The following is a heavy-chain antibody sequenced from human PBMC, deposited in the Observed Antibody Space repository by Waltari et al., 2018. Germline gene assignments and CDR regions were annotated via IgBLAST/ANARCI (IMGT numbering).Heavy chain of an antibody. Sequence: QVQLQQWGAGLLKPSETLSLTCAVYGGSCSGYYWSWIRQPPGKGLEWIGEINHSGSTNYNPSLKSRVTISVDTSKNQFSLKLSSVTAADTAVYYCARRRGLLWFGRGDYYYGMDVWGQGTTVTVSS. J-gene: IGHJ6*02. CDR3: ARRRGLLWFGRGDYYYGMDV. CDR1: GGSCSGYY. CDR2: INHSGST. V-gene: IGHV4-34*01. D-gene: IGHD3-10*01.